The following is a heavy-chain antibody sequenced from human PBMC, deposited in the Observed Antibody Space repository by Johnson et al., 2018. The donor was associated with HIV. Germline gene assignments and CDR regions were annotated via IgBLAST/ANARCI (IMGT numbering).Heavy chain of an antibody. J-gene: IGHJ3*02. CDR1: GFTVSSNY. CDR2: IKQDGSEK. Sequence: VQLVESGGGLVQPGGSLRLSCAASGFTVSSNYMSWVRQAPGKGLEWVANIKQDGSEKYCVDSVKGRFTISRDNSKNTVYLQMNSRRVEDTAVYYCAREGEGYSSSWYDAFDIWGQGTMVTVSS. D-gene: IGHD6-13*01. CDR3: AREGEGYSSSWYDAFDI. V-gene: IGHV3-7*01.